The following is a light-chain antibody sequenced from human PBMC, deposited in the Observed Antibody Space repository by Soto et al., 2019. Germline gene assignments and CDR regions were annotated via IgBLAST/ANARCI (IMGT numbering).Light chain of an antibody. Sequence: DIQMTQSPSTLSASVGDRVTITCRASRSISSWLTWYQQKAGQAPKLLIYKASIVESGVPSRFSGSGSATEFTLTYSSLQPDDSATYYCQQYSYFATFGQGTRVEVK. CDR2: KAS. CDR3: QQYSYFAT. J-gene: IGKJ1*01. V-gene: IGKV1-5*03. CDR1: RSISSW.